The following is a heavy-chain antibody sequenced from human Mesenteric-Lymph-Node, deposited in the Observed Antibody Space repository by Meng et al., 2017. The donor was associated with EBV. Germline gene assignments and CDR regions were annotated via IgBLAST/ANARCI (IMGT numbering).Heavy chain of an antibody. D-gene: IGHD4-17*01. CDR3: TRGEFGDSFDY. CDR1: GYTFNTYG. J-gene: IGHJ4*02. V-gene: IGHV1-18*01. Sequence: QVHLVQSGAEVKKPGASVKVSCKASGYTFNTYGISWVRQAPGQGLEWMGWISAYNDNTNYVQMLQGRVTLTTDTSTSTAYMELRSLRSDDTAMYYCTRGEFGDSFDYWGQGTMVTVSS. CDR2: ISAYNDNT.